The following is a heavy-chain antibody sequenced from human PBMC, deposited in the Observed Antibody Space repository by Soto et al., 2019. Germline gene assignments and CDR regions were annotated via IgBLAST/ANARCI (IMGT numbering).Heavy chain of an antibody. CDR2: INPSGGST. Sequence: ASGKVSCKASGYTFTSYYMHWVRQAPGQGLEWMGIINPSGGSTSYAQKFQGRVTMTRDTSTSTVYMELSSLRSEDTAVYYCARGLGLRYFDWPFLDYWGQGTLVTVSS. D-gene: IGHD3-9*01. J-gene: IGHJ4*02. V-gene: IGHV1-46*03. CDR3: ARGLGLRYFDWPFLDY. CDR1: GYTFTSYY.